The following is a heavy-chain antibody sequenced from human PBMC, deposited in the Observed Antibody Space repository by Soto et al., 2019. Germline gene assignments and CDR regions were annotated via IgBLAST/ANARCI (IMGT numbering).Heavy chain of an antibody. CDR3: ASGGMIRGAENYYYYYGMDV. J-gene: IGHJ6*02. V-gene: IGHV4-39*01. CDR2: IYYSGST. Sequence: PSETLSLTCTVSGGSISSSSYYWGWIRQPPGKGLEWIGSIYYSGSTYYNPSLKSRVTISVDTSKNQLSLKLSSVTAADTAVYYCASGGMIRGAENYYYYYGMDVWGQGTTVTVSS. CDR1: GGSISSSSYY. D-gene: IGHD3-10*01.